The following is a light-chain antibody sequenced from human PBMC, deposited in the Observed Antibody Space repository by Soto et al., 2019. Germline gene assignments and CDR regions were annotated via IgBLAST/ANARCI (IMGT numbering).Light chain of an antibody. CDR2: GHN. CDR3: ATWDDSLNGRV. Sequence: QSALTQPPSASGTPGQRVIISCSGSSSSIGSNTVNWYQQLPGTAPKILIYGHNQRPSGVPDRFSGSKSGTSASLAISGLQSEDEADYYCATWDDSLNGRVFGGGTKLTVL. CDR1: SSSIGSNT. V-gene: IGLV1-44*01. J-gene: IGLJ2*01.